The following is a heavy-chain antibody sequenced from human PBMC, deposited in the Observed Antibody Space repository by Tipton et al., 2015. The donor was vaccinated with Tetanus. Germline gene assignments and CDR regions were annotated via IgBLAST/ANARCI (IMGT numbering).Heavy chain of an antibody. CDR1: GYTFTGYY. CDR3: GRNRGDYIYCGMDV. D-gene: IGHD3-22*01. CDR2: IDPNSGGT. V-gene: IGHV1-2*02. J-gene: IGHJ6*02. Sequence: QLVQSGAEVKKPGASVKVSCKASGYTFTGYYIYWVRQAPGQGLEWMGWIDPNSGGTVYAQKFQGRVTMTRDTSISTAYMELRSLRSDAAAVYYGGRNRGDYIYCGMDVGGPGTTVAVS.